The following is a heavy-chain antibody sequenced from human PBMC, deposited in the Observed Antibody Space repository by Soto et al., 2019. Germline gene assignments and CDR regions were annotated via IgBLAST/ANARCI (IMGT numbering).Heavy chain of an antibody. V-gene: IGHV3-30-3*01. D-gene: IGHD6-13*01. CDR3: ARDRCEYSSSWYRGDFDY. CDR1: GFTFSSYA. Sequence: QVQLVESGGGVVHPGRSLRLSCAASGFTFSSYAMHWVRQAPGKGLEWVAVISYDGSNKYYADSVKGRFTISRDNSTNTLYLQMNRLRAEDTAVYYCARDRCEYSSSWYRGDFDYSGQVTLVTVSS. CDR2: ISYDGSNK. J-gene: IGHJ4*02.